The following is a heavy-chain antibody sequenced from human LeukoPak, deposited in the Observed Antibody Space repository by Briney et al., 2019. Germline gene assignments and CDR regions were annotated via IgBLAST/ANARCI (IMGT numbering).Heavy chain of an antibody. V-gene: IGHV4-38-2*01. D-gene: IGHD4-11*01. Sequence: SETLSLTCAVSGYSISSGYYWGRIRQPPGKGLEWIGSIYHSGSTYYNPSLKSRVTISVDTSKNQFSLKLSSVTAADTAVYYCARGVVTTRGWFDPWGQGTLVTVSS. CDR2: IYHSGST. J-gene: IGHJ5*02. CDR1: GYSISSGYY. CDR3: ARGVVTTRGWFDP.